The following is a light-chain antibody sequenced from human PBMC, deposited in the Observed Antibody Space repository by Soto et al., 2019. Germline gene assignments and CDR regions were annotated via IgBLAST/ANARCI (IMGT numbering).Light chain of an antibody. V-gene: IGLV2-14*01. CDR2: EVS. CDR1: SSDVGAYKY. CDR3: SSYSSSSTRV. J-gene: IGLJ1*01. Sequence: QSALTQPASVSGSPGQSITIACTGTSSDVGAYKYVSWYQQHPGKAPKLMIYEVSNRPSGVSNRFSGSKSGNTASLTISGLQAEDEADYYCSSYSSSSTRVFGTGTKGTVL.